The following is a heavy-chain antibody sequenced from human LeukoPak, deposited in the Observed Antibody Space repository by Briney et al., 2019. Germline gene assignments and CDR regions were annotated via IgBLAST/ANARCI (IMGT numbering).Heavy chain of an antibody. CDR1: GFTFSSYA. Sequence: GGSLRLSCAASGFTFSSYAMSWVRQAPGKGLEWVSAISGSGGSTYYADSVKGRFTISRDNSKNTLYPQMNSLRAEDTAVYYCAKDRTTLRYFDWCFDYWGQGTLVTVSS. CDR3: AKDRTTLRYFDWCFDY. CDR2: ISGSGGST. V-gene: IGHV3-23*01. J-gene: IGHJ4*02. D-gene: IGHD3-9*01.